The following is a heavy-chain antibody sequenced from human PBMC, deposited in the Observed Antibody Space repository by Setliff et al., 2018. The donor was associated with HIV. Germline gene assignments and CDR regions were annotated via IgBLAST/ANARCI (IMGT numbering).Heavy chain of an antibody. CDR3: ARGRVLEWLLNH. CDR2: ISPDGTKT. Sequence: GGSLRLSCAASGFTFRAHWMLWFRQAPGKGLMWVSRISPDGTKTNHADSVKGRCTTSRDNSKNMIFLQMNSLGVDDTAVYYCARGRVLEWLLNHWGQGTRVTVSS. V-gene: IGHV3-74*01. J-gene: IGHJ4*02. CDR1: GFTFRAHW. D-gene: IGHD3-3*01.